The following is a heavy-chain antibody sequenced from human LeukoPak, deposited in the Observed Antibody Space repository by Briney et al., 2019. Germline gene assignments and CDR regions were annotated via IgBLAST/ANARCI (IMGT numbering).Heavy chain of an antibody. CDR2: IYSGGST. V-gene: IGHV3-53*05. Sequence: GGFLRLSCAASGFTVSSNYMSWVRQAPGKGLEWVSVIYSGGSTYYADSVKGRFTISRDNSKNTLYLQMNSLRAEDTAVYYCAVSFGVVRLNDYWGQGTLVTVSS. J-gene: IGHJ4*02. D-gene: IGHD3-3*01. CDR1: GFTVSSNY. CDR3: AVSFGVVRLNDY.